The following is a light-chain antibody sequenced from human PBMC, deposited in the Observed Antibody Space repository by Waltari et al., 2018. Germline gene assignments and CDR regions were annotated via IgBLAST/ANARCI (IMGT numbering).Light chain of an antibody. CDR3: SSYASSNTVL. Sequence: QSALTQPASVSGSPGQSITISCTGASSDVGTYNYVSWYQQHPGKAPKLMIYEVRNRPSGVSHRFSGSKSGNTASLTISGLQAEDEADYYCSSYASSNTVLFGGGTKLTVL. J-gene: IGLJ2*01. CDR1: SSDVGTYNY. CDR2: EVR. V-gene: IGLV2-14*01.